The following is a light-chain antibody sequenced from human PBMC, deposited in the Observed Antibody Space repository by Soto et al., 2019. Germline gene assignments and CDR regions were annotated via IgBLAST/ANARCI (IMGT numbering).Light chain of an antibody. CDR1: LNVNSY. CDR2: DAS. V-gene: IGKV3-20*01. J-gene: IGKJ1*01. Sequence: VLTQSPATLSLSPGERASLSCRASLNVNSYLAWYQQKPGQAPRLLIYDASNRATGIPDRFSGSGSGTDFTLTISRLEPEDFAVYYCQQYGSSPWTFGQGTKVDIK. CDR3: QQYGSSPWT.